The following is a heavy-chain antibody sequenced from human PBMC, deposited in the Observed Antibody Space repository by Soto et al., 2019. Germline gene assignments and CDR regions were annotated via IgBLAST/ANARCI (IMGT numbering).Heavy chain of an antibody. CDR1: GFTLSSYW. D-gene: IGHD6-19*01. CDR3: LRDGSTGWHFDS. J-gene: IGHJ4*02. CDR2: TRQDGGQS. V-gene: IGHV3-7*01. Sequence: EVQLVESGGGLVRPGGSLRLSCEASGFTLSSYWMSWIRQAPGKGLEWVANTRQDGGQSYLVDSVQGRFTFSRDNAKNSVYLQMNSLRAEHTAVYYCLRDGSTGWHFDSWGQGTLVTVSS.